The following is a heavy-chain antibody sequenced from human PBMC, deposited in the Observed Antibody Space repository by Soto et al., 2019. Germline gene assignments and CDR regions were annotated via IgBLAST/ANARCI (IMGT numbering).Heavy chain of an antibody. CDR2: ISGSGGST. J-gene: IGHJ4*02. V-gene: IGHV3-23*01. D-gene: IGHD3-3*01. Sequence: GGSLRLSCAASGFTFSSYAMSWVRQAPGKGLEWVSAISGSGGSTYYADSVKGRFTISRDNSKNTLYLQMNSLRAEDTAVYYCAKAGHVLRFLEWLDHNYYFDYWGQGTLVTVSS. CDR3: AKAGHVLRFLEWLDHNYYFDY. CDR1: GFTFSSYA.